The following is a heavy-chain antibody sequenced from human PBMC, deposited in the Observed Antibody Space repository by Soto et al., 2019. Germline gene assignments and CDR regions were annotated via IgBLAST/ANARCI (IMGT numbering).Heavy chain of an antibody. J-gene: IGHJ4*02. CDR2: ISGSGGST. CDR3: AKSWWAPTYYDSWSRYYEPQDFDY. Sequence: GGSLRLSCAASGFTFSSYAMSCVRQAPGKGLEWLSAISGSGGSTYYADSVKGRFTISRDNSTNRLYLQMNSLRAEAAVGYYCAKSWWAPTYYDSWSRYYEPQDFDYWGQGTLVTVSS. CDR1: GFTFSSYA. D-gene: IGHD3-3*01. V-gene: IGHV3-23*01.